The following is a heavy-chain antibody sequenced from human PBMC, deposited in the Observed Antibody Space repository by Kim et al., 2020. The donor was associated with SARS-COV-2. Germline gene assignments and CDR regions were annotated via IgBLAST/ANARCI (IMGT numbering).Heavy chain of an antibody. CDR2: IYYSGST. D-gene: IGHD3-9*01. CDR1: GGSISSSSYF. J-gene: IGHJ4*02. CDR3: ARQYDKQSSWDY. Sequence: SETLSLTCTVSGGSISSSSYFWGWIRQPPGKGLEWIGSIYYSGSTYYNPSLTSRVTISVDTSKNQFSLKLSSVTAADTAVYYCARQYDKQSSWDYWGQGTLVTVSS. V-gene: IGHV4-39*01.